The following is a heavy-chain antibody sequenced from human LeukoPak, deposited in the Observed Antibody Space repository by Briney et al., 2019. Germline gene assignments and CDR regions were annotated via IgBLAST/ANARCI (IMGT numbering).Heavy chain of an antibody. Sequence: GGSLRLSCAASEFTFSSYVMAWVRQAPGKGLEWVSTITPGGGTYYADSVKGRFTISRDNAKNSLYLQMNSLRAEDTAVYYCARDRVYCSSTSCPTHNYYYGMDVWGQGTTVTVSS. CDR3: ARDRVYCSSTSCPTHNYYYGMDV. CDR1: EFTFSSYV. D-gene: IGHD2-2*01. CDR2: ITPGGGT. J-gene: IGHJ6*02. V-gene: IGHV3-69-1*01.